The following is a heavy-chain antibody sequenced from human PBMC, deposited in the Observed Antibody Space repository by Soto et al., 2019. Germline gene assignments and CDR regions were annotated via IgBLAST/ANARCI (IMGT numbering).Heavy chain of an antibody. D-gene: IGHD1-26*01. J-gene: IGHJ6*02. CDR2: ISYDGSNK. Sequence: QVQLVESGGGVVQPGRSLRLSCAASGFTFSSYAMHWVRQAPGKGLEWVAVISYDGSNKYYADSVKGRFTISRDNSKNTLYLQMHSLRAEDTAVYYCARAGGELLRYYYYGMDVWGQGTTVTVSS. CDR1: GFTFSSYA. CDR3: ARAGGELLRYYYYGMDV. V-gene: IGHV3-30-3*01.